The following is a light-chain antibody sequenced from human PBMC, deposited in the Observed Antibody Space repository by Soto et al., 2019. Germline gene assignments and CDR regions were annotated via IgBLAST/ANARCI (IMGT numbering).Light chain of an antibody. CDR1: SSNIGINT. Sequence: QSVLTQPPSASGTPGQRVTISCSGSSSNIGINTVNWYQQLPGAAPKLLIYSNNQRPSGVPDRFSGSKSGTSASLAISGLQSEDEADYYCCSYAGSLRVFGTGTKLTVL. CDR2: SNN. V-gene: IGLV1-44*01. J-gene: IGLJ1*01. CDR3: CSYAGSLRV.